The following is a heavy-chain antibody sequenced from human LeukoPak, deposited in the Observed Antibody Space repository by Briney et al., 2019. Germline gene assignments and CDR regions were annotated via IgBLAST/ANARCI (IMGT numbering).Heavy chain of an antibody. J-gene: IGHJ4*02. CDR3: ARGSGVQVWSSLDY. CDR2: ISSSGSYI. CDR1: GFTASSNY. V-gene: IGHV3-21*01. D-gene: IGHD5-18*01. Sequence: GGSLTLSYAASGFTASSNYMSWVGQAPGKGLAWVSSISSSGSYIYYADSVKGRFTFSRDNAKNSLYLQINSLRAEDTAVYYCARGSGVQVWSSLDYWGQGTLVTVSS.